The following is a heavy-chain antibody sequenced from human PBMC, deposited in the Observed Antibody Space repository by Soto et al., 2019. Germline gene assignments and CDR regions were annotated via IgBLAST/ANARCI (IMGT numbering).Heavy chain of an antibody. Sequence: SETLSLTCAVSGGSVSSSNWWGCVRQPPGKGLVLIWDIYHCGITKYNPSLKRRVIISVDKSKNQFFLKLSSVTAADTAVYFFARVGPGLDYSNYYYYYGMDVWGQGTTVTVSS. D-gene: IGHD4-4*01. CDR3: ARVGPGLDYSNYYYYYGMDV. CDR1: GGSVSSSNW. J-gene: IGHJ6*02. CDR2: IYHCGIT. V-gene: IGHV4-4*02.